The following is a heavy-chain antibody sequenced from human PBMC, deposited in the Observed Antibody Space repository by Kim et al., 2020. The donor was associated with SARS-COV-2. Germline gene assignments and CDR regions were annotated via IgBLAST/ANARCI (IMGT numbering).Heavy chain of an antibody. Sequence: SVKVSCKASGGTFSSYAISWVRQAPGQGLEWMGGIIPIFGTSNYAQKFQGRVTITADESTSTAYMELSSLRSEDTAVYYCATGVRFGEDCFDYWRQGTLVTVSS. J-gene: IGHJ4*02. CDR3: ATGVRFGEDCFDY. V-gene: IGHV1-69*13. CDR1: GGTFSSYA. D-gene: IGHD3-10*01. CDR2: IIPIFGTS.